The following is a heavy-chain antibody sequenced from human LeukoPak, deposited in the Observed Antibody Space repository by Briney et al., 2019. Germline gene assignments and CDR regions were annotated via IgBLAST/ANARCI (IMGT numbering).Heavy chain of an antibody. D-gene: IGHD5-18*01. CDR1: GGSFSGYY. V-gene: IGHV4-34*01. Sequence: SETLSLTCAVYGGSFSGYYWSWIRQPPGKGLEWIGEINHSGSTNYNPSLKSRVTISVDTSKNQFSLKLSSVPAADTAVYYCARQRGYSYGYDQFFDYWGQGTLVTVSS. CDR2: INHSGST. CDR3: ARQRGYSYGYDQFFDY. J-gene: IGHJ4*02.